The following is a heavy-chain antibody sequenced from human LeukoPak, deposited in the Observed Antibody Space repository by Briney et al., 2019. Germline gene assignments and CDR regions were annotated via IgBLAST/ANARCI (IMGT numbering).Heavy chain of an antibody. D-gene: IGHD3-22*01. V-gene: IGHV3-23*01. J-gene: IGHJ4*02. CDR3: ARDFGSSGYFDY. CDR2: ISGSGGST. Sequence: GGSLRLSCAASGFTFSSYAMSWVRQAPGKGLEWVSAISGSGGSTYYADSVKGRFTISRDNSKNTLYLQMNSLRAEDTAVYYCARDFGSSGYFDYWGQGTLVTVSS. CDR1: GFTFSSYA.